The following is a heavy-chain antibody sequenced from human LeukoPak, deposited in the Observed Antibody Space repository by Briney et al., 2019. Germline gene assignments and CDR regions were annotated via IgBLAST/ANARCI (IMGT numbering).Heavy chain of an antibody. Sequence: GGSLRLSCAASGFTFSNYGMSWVRQAPGKGLEWVSVISGSASSTHHADSVKGRFTISRDNSKNTLYLQMNSLRAEDTAVYFCAKDKLSGYSYGNYYYGMDVWGQGTTVTVSS. D-gene: IGHD5-18*01. CDR2: ISGSASST. J-gene: IGHJ6*02. V-gene: IGHV3-23*01. CDR3: AKDKLSGYSYGNYYYGMDV. CDR1: GFTFSNYG.